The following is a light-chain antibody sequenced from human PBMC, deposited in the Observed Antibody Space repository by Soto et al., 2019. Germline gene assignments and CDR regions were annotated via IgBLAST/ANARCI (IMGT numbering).Light chain of an antibody. CDR1: SSDVGSYDY. CDR3: FSYAGSNNYV. Sequence: QSALTQPPSASGSPGQSVTISCTGSSSDVGSYDYVAWYQQHPGKAPKLMISEVTKRPSGVPDRFSGSKSGIRASLTISGLQDDDEADDYCFSYAGSNNYVFGSGTKLTVL. V-gene: IGLV2-8*01. J-gene: IGLJ1*01. CDR2: EVT.